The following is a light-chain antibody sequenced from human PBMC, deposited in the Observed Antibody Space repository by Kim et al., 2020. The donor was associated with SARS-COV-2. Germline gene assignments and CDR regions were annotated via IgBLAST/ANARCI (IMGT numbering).Light chain of an antibody. CDR2: QDS. CDR3: QAWDSSNYV. V-gene: IGLV3-1*01. J-gene: IGLJ1*01. CDR1: KLGDKY. Sequence: VSGSPGQTASITCSGDKLGDKYACWYQQKPGQSPVLVIYQDSKRPSGIPERFSGSNSGNTATLTISGTQAMDEADYYCQAWDSSNYVFGTGTKVTVL.